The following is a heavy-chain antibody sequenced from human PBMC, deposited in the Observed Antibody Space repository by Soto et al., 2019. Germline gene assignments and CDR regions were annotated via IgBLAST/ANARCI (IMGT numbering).Heavy chain of an antibody. V-gene: IGHV4-34*01. J-gene: IGHJ6*02. D-gene: IGHD2-21*02. CDR3: ARGPVGGGNSPPYYYYGMDV. CDR1: GGSFNGYY. Sequence: TLSLTCAVYGGSFNGYYWSWIRQPPGKGLEWIGEITHSGSTNYNPSLKSRVTISVDTSKNQFSLKLSSVTAADTAVYYCARGPVGGGNSPPYYYYGMDVWGQGTTVTVSS. CDR2: ITHSGST.